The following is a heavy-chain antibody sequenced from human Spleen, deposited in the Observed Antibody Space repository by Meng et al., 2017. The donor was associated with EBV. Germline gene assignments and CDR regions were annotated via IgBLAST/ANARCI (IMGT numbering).Heavy chain of an antibody. CDR3: ARFTSMVRGAFDP. Sequence: QVQLQESGPGLGKTSGTLSLTCAVSGDSISSNNWWSWVRQPPGKGLEWIGEIYHGGIAYYNPSLKSRVTISVDKSKNQFSLNLTSVTAADTAVYYCARFTSMVRGAFDPWGQGTLVTASS. CDR2: IYHGGIA. J-gene: IGHJ5*02. D-gene: IGHD3-10*01. V-gene: IGHV4-4*02. CDR1: GDSISSNNW.